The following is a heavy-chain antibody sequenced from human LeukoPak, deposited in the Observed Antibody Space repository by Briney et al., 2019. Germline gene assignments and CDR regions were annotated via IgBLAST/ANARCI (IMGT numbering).Heavy chain of an antibody. CDR2: IKQDGSEK. V-gene: IGHV3-7*04. J-gene: IGHJ4*02. CDR1: GFTFSRFW. Sequence: SGGSLRLSCAASGFTFSRFWMSWARQAPGKGLEWVANIKQDGSEKYYVDSVKGRFTISRDNAKNSLYLQMNSLRAEDTVVFYCARDGTYTDYDPDFDIWGQGTLVSVSS. D-gene: IGHD5-12*01. CDR3: ARDGTYTDYDPDFDI.